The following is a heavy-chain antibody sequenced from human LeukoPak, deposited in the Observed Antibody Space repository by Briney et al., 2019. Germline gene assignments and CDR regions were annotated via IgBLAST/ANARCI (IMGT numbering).Heavy chain of an antibody. V-gene: IGHV1-2*06. J-gene: IGHJ4*02. CDR2: INPNSGAT. CDR1: GYTFTGYY. Sequence: ASVKASCKASGYTFTGYYMHWVRQAPGQGLEWMGRINPNSGATNYAQKFQGRVTMTRDTSISTAYMELSSLTSDDTAVYYCARMRKITVAEGFDYWGQGTLVTVSS. CDR3: ARMRKITVAEGFDY. D-gene: IGHD1-20*01.